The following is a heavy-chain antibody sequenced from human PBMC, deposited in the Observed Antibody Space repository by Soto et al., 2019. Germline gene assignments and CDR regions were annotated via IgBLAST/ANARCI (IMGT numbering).Heavy chain of an antibody. Sequence: PGGSLRLSCAASGFTFSSYSMNWVRQAPGKGLEWVSSISSSSSYIYYADSVKGRFTISRDNAKNSLYLQMNSLRAEDTAVYYCARDGHRYSYGSDYWGQGTLVTVSS. CDR1: GFTFSSYS. V-gene: IGHV3-21*01. CDR2: ISSSSSYI. D-gene: IGHD5-18*01. CDR3: ARDGHRYSYGSDY. J-gene: IGHJ4*02.